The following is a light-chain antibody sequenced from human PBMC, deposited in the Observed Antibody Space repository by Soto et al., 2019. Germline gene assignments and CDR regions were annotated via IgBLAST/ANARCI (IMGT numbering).Light chain of an antibody. CDR3: QKYNCAPLT. J-gene: IGKJ4*01. CDR2: ATS. CDR1: QSIAPY. V-gene: IGKV1-27*01. Sequence: DVQMTQSPSSLSAFVGDRVTITCRASQSIAPYLAWFQQKPGKVPKLLIYATSTLQSWVPSRFSGSGSGTDFTLTISSLQPEDVGTYYCQKYNCAPLTFGGGTKVEIK.